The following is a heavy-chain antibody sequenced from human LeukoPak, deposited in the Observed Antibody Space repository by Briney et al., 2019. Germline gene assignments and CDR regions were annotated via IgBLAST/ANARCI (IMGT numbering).Heavy chain of an antibody. CDR2: IYYSGST. V-gene: IGHV4-39*07. CDR3: ARVSSGWEKAIDY. D-gene: IGHD6-19*01. CDR1: GGSISSSSYY. J-gene: IGHJ4*02. Sequence: SETLSLTCTVSGGSISSSSYYWGWIRQPPGKGLEWIGSIYYSGSTYYNPSLKSRVTISVDTSKNQFSLKPSSVTAADTAVYYCARVSSGWEKAIDYCGQGTLVTVSS.